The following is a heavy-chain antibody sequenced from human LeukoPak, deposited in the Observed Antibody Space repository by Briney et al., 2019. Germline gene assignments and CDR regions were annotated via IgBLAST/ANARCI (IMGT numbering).Heavy chain of an antibody. D-gene: IGHD3-3*01. CDR3: ARDTFWSGYPDGMDV. J-gene: IGHJ6*02. V-gene: IGHV4-39*07. Sequence: SETLSLTCTVSGGSIRSSYYYWGWIRQPPGKGLEWIGSIYDSGSTYYNPSLKSRVTISVDTSKNQFSLKLSSVTAADTAVYYCARDTFWSGYPDGMDVWGQGTTVTVSS. CDR1: GGSIRSSYYY. CDR2: IYDSGST.